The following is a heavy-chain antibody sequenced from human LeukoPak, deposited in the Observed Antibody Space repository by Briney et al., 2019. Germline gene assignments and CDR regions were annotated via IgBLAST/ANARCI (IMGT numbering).Heavy chain of an antibody. J-gene: IGHJ6*03. Sequence: SETLSLTCAVYGGSFSGYYWSWIRQPPGKGLEWIGEINHSGSTNYNPSLKSRVTISVDTSKNQLSLKLSSVTAADTAVYYCARQRPDYYYDSSGWGYYYYYMDVWGKGTTVTISS. CDR2: INHSGST. CDR3: ARQRPDYYYDSSGWGYYYYYMDV. CDR1: GGSFSGYY. D-gene: IGHD3-22*01. V-gene: IGHV4-34*01.